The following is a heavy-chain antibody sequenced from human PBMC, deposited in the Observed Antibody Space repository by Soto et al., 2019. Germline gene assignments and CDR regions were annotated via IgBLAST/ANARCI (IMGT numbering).Heavy chain of an antibody. J-gene: IGHJ4*02. CDR2: IYYSGST. CDR1: GESISGTIYY. D-gene: IGHD6-13*01. Sequence: ASEILSLTCIVSGESISGTIYYWGWIRQPPGKGLEWIGSIYYSGSTYYNPSLKSRVTISVDTSKNHFSLKLTSVTAADTAVYYCARPGGSGWFYFDSWGQGSQVTVSS. V-gene: IGHV4-39*02. CDR3: ARPGGSGWFYFDS.